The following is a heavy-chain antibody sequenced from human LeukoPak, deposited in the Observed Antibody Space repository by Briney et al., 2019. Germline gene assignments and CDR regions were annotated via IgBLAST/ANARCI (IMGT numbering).Heavy chain of an antibody. J-gene: IGHJ4*02. CDR2: INHSGST. CDR3: ARGRRELLLMVVRNYFDY. Sequence: SETLSLTCAVYGGSFSGYYWSWIRQPPGKGLEWIGEINHSGSTNYNPSLKSRVTISVDTSKNQFSLKLSSVTAADTAVYYCARGRRELLLMVVRNYFDYWGQGTLVTVSS. V-gene: IGHV4-34*01. CDR1: GGSFSGYY. D-gene: IGHD2-15*01.